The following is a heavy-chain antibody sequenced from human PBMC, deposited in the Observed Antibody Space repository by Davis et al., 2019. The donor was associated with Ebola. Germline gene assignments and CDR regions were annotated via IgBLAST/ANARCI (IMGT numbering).Heavy chain of an antibody. Sequence: AASVKVSCKASGYSFGTYGLSWVRQAPGQGLQWMGWINPYNGDTIYAQSLQGRVTMTADTSTTTAYMELRSLRSDDTAVYFCARDTCTKGVCPVEYFRHWGQGTPVTVSS. D-gene: IGHD2-8*01. CDR2: INPYNGDT. V-gene: IGHV1-18*01. CDR1: GYSFGTYG. CDR3: ARDTCTKGVCPVEYFRH. J-gene: IGHJ1*01.